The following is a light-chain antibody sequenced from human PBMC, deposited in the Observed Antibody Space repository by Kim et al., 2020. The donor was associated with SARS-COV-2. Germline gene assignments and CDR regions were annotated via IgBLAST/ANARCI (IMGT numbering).Light chain of an antibody. CDR3: QQYYDIPPT. J-gene: IGKJ1*01. V-gene: IGKV4-1*01. CDR2: WAS. CDR1: QSFLYLANSKNY. Sequence: ATINYKSSQSFLYLANSKNYLAWYQQKPGHPPRLLIYWASTREAGVPDRFSGSGSGTDFTLTISRLQAGDVAVYYCQQYYDIPPTFGQGTKVDIK.